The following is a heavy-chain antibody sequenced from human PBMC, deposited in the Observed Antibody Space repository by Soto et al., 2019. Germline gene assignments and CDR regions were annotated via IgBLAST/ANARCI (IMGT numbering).Heavy chain of an antibody. D-gene: IGHD2-2*01. CDR1: GFTFSSYT. V-gene: IGHV3-30-3*01. J-gene: IGHJ4*02. Sequence: PGGSLRLSCAASGFTFSSYTINWVRQAPGKGLEWVAAISYDGVNKYYADSVKGRFTISRDNSKNTLHLQMNSLRDEVTAVYYCAREDTTYYFDNWGQGTLVTV. CDR2: ISYDGVNK. CDR3: AREDTTYYFDN.